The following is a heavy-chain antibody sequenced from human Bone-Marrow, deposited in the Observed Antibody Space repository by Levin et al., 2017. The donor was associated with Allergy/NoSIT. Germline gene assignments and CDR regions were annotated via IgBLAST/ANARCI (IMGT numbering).Heavy chain of an antibody. CDR1: GYTLIELS. J-gene: IGHJ6*02. CDR3: AAVYYGDSGMDV. CDR2: LDPEDGET. Sequence: PEASVKVSCKVSGYTLIELSMHWVRQAPGKGLEWMGDLDPEDGETTNAQKFQGRVTMTADTSSDTVYMELSSLRSDDTAVYYCAAVYYGDSGMDVWGQGTTVTVSS. V-gene: IGHV1-24*01. D-gene: IGHD4-17*01.